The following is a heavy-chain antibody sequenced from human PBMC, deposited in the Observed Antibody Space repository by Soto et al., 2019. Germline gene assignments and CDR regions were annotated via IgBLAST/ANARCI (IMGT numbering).Heavy chain of an antibody. CDR3: ARAGMGVVVVAAAQDWYFDL. CDR1: GYTFTGYY. V-gene: IGHV1-2*04. CDR2: INPNSGGT. D-gene: IGHD2-15*01. J-gene: IGHJ2*01. Sequence: ASVKVSCKASGYTFTGYYMHWVRQAPGQGLEWMGWINPNSGGTNYAQKFQGWVTMTRDTSISTAYMELSRLRSDDTAVYYCARAGMGVVVVAAAQDWYFDLWGRGTLVTVSS.